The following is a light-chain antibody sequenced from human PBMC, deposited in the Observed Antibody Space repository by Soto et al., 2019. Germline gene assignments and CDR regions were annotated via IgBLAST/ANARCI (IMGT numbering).Light chain of an antibody. CDR1: QGISSW. CDR3: HPSNSFPLS. CDR2: AAS. Sequence: DIQMTQSPSSVSSSVGDRVTITCRASQGISSWLAWYHKKPGKAPKLLIYAASRLQSRVPSSFSGSGSGTEFTPAISSLQPAAVATYYCHPSNSFPLSFSGTTDVDIK. V-gene: IGKV1-12*01. J-gene: IGKJ4*01.